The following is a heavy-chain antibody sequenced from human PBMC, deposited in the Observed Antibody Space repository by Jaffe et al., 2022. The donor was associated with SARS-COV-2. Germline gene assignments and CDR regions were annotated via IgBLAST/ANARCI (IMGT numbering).Heavy chain of an antibody. J-gene: IGHJ5*02. CDR3: ARDSGYSSSWYLGAPSAIGNWFDP. Sequence: EVQLVESGGGLVQPGGSLRLSCAASGFTFSSYWMSWVRQAPGKGLEWVANIKQDGSEKYYVDSVKGRFTISRDNAKNSLYLQMNSLRAEDTAVYYCARDSGYSSSWYLGAPSAIGNWFDPWGQGTLVTVSS. V-gene: IGHV3-7*01. D-gene: IGHD6-13*01. CDR1: GFTFSSYW. CDR2: IKQDGSEK.